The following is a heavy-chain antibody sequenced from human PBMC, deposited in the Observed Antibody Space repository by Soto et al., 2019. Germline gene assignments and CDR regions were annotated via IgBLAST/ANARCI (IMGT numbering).Heavy chain of an antibody. CDR2: TYYKSKWNN. V-gene: IGHV6-1*01. CDR1: GDRVSSNSAG. CDR3: TGITWFRGMDV. J-gene: IGHJ6*02. D-gene: IGHD3-10*01. Sequence: PSQTLSLTYAISGDRVSSNSAGWTWIRQSPSRGLEWLGRTYYKSKWNNDYALSVKSRITINPDTSKNQFSLHLYSVTPEDTAVYYCTGITWFRGMDVWGQGTPVTVS.